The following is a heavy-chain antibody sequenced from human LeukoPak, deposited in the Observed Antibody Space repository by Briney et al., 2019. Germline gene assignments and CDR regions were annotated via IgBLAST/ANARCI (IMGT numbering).Heavy chain of an antibody. CDR2: IYPGDSDT. CDR3: ARRLNYYYGLDV. V-gene: IGHV5-51*01. Sequence: GESLKISCQGSGYSFTNYWIGWVRQVPGKGLKLMGIIYPGDSDTRYSPSFQGQVTISADKSISTAYLQWSGLKASDTAMYYCARRLNYYYGLDVWGQGTTVTVSS. J-gene: IGHJ6*02. D-gene: IGHD3-16*01. CDR1: GYSFTNYW.